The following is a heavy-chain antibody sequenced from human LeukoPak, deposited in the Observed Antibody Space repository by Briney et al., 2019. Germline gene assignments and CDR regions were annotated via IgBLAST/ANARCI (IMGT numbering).Heavy chain of an antibody. D-gene: IGHD2-15*01. CDR1: GGSVSSGSYY. CDR3: ARDHANCSGGSCYLGKFDY. Sequence: SETLSLTCTVSGGSVSSGSYYWSWIRQPPGKGLEWIGYIYYSGGTNYNPSLKSRVTISVDTSKNQFSLKLSSVTAADTAVYYCARDHANCSGGSCYLGKFDYWGQGTLVTVSS. J-gene: IGHJ4*02. CDR2: IYYSGGT. V-gene: IGHV4-61*01.